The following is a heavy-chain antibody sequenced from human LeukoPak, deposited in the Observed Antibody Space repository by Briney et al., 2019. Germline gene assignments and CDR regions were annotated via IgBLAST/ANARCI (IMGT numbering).Heavy chain of an antibody. CDR3: ARHGAIVTTGYYYYAMDV. CDR1: GGSINTYY. Sequence: SETLSLTCTVSGGSINTYYWSWIRQPPGKGLEWIGYIYYSGSTNYNPSLKSRVTISLDTSKNQFSLKLSSVTAADTAVYYCARHGAIVTTGYYYYAMDVWGQGTTVTVSS. D-gene: IGHD5-12*01. CDR2: IYYSGST. V-gene: IGHV4-59*08. J-gene: IGHJ6*02.